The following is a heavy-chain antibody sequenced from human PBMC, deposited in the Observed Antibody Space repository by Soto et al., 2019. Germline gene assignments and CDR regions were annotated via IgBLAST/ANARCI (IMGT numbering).Heavy chain of an antibody. CDR2: ITPFNGNT. CDR3: ARSRGYGSGSHDAFDI. V-gene: IGHV1-45*02. D-gene: IGHD3-10*01. Sequence: SVKVSCKASGYTFTYRYLHWVRQAPGQALEWMGWITPFNGNTNYAQKFQDRVTITRDRSMSTAYMELSSLRSEDTAMYYCARSRGYGSGSHDAFDIWGQGTMVTVSS. J-gene: IGHJ3*02. CDR1: GYTFTYRY.